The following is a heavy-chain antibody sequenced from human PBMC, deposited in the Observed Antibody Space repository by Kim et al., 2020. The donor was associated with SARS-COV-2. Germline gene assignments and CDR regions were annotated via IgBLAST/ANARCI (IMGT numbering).Heavy chain of an antibody. CDR3: ARQALLYYYGSGSYLPPDY. CDR1: GGSISSSSYY. D-gene: IGHD3-10*01. Sequence: SETLSLTCTVSGGSISSSSYYWGWIRQPPGKGLEWIGSIYYSGSTYYNPSLKSRVTISVDTSKNQFSLKLSSVTAADTAVYYCARQALLYYYGSGSYLPPDYWGQGTLVTVSS. J-gene: IGHJ4*02. V-gene: IGHV4-39*01. CDR2: IYYSGST.